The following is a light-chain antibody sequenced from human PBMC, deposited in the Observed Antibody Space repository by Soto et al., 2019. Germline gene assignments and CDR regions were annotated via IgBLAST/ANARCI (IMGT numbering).Light chain of an antibody. CDR1: PSISSW. CDR3: QQYNSYLWT. V-gene: IGKV1-5*03. CDR2: KAS. Sequence: DIQMTQSPSTLSASVGDRVTITCRASPSISSWLAWYQQKPRQAPKLLIYKASHLESSAPSRLSGSGSGTEFTLTISSLQPDDFAPYYCQQYNSYLWTFGQGTKVEIK. J-gene: IGKJ1*01.